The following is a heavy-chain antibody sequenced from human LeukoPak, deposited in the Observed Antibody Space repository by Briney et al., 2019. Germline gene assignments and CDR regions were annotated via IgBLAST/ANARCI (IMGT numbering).Heavy chain of an antibody. J-gene: IGHJ5*02. Sequence: PSETLSLTCAVYGGSFSGYYWSCVRQTPGKGLEWIGEINHSGSTNYNPSLRSRVSISVDTSKNQFSLKLSSVTAADAAVYYCASVVSGRAVDPWGQGTLVTVSS. V-gene: IGHV4-34*01. CDR3: ASVVSGRAVDP. CDR1: GGSFSGYY. CDR2: INHSGST. D-gene: IGHD2-2*01.